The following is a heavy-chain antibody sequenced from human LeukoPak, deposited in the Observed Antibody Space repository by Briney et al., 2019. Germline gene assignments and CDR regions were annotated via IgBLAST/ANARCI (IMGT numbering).Heavy chain of an antibody. CDR2: INSDGSTT. CDR1: GFTFSGYW. D-gene: IGHD2/OR15-2a*01. J-gene: IGHJ4*02. CDR3: ARDLDTTTSWPY. V-gene: IGHV3-74*01. Sequence: GGSLRLSCAASGFTFSGYWMHWVRQAPGKGLVWVSRINSDGSTTSYADSVKGRFTISRDNAKNTLYPQMNSLRAEDTAAYYCARDLDTTTSWPYWGQGTLVTVSS.